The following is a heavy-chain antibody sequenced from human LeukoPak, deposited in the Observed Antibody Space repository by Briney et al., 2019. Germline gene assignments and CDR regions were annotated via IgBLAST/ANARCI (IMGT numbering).Heavy chain of an antibody. CDR3: TTGGRYYGMDY. J-gene: IGHJ4*02. Sequence: GGSLRLSCAASGFTFSNAWMTWVRQSPGKGREWIGLIKRKIDGETIEYAGLVKGRFIISRDDSRNTAYLQMNSLKTEDTAVYYCTTGGRYYGMDYWGQGVLVTVSS. CDR2: IKRKIDGETI. D-gene: IGHD3-22*01. V-gene: IGHV3-15*01. CDR1: GFTFSNAW.